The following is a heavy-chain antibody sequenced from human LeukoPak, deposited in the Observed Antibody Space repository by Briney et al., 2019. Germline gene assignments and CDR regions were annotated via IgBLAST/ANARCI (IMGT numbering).Heavy chain of an antibody. J-gene: IGHJ3*02. CDR1: GFTFSSYW. CDR2: IISDGSST. Sequence: GGSLRLSCAASGFTFSSYWMHGVRQAPGEGLVWVSRIISDGSSTSYADSVKGRFTISRDNAKNTLFLQMNSLRAEDTALYYCAREDVDITVATSGAFDIWGQGAMVTVSS. V-gene: IGHV3-74*01. D-gene: IGHD6-19*01. CDR3: AREDVDITVATSGAFDI.